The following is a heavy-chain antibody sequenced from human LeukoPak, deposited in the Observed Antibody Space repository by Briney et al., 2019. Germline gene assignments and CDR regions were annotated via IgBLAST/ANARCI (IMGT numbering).Heavy chain of an antibody. D-gene: IGHD3-3*01. CDR2: ISYDGSNK. Sequence: GRSLRLSCAASGFTFSSYAMHWVRQAPGKGLKWVAVISYDGSNKYYADSVKGRFTISRDNSKNTLYLQMNSLRAEDTAVYYCARDLRFLEWLSESMPIDYWGQGTLVTVSS. V-gene: IGHV3-30-3*01. CDR3: ARDLRFLEWLSESMPIDY. J-gene: IGHJ4*02. CDR1: GFTFSSYA.